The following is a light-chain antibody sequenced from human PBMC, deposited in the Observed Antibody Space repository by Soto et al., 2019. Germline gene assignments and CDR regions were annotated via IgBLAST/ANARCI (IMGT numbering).Light chain of an antibody. CDR1: SSDVGTYNY. CDR3: ISYAGSSIWV. V-gene: IGLV2-8*01. Sequence: QSALTQPPSASGSPGQSVTISCTGTSSDVGTYNYVSWYQQHPGKAPKLMIYDVSKRPSGVPDRFSGSKSGNTASLTVSGIKAEDEADYYCISYAGSSIWVFGGGTKVTVL. J-gene: IGLJ3*02. CDR2: DVS.